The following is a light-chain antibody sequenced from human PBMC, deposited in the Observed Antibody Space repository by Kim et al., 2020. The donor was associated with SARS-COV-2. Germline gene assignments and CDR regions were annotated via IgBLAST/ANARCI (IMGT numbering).Light chain of an antibody. V-gene: IGKV4-1*01. CDR3: EQYYTPPLT. J-gene: IGKJ4*01. CDR2: WAS. CDR1: QRLFHSSNFKNY. Sequence: TTFNCKSSQRLFHSSNFKNYLAWYQQKPGQPPRLLMYWASTLESGVPDRFSCSWAGTDFNLTISSLQAEDVAVYYCEQYYTPPLTFGGGTKVDIK.